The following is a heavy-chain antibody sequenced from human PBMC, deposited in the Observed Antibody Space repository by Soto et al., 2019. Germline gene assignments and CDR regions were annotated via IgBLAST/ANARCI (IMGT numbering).Heavy chain of an antibody. Sequence: GGSLRLSCSASGFTFSSYAMHWVRQAPGKGLEYVSAISSNGGSTYYADSVKGRFTISRDNSKNTLYLQMSSLRTEDTAVYYCVRDYYYDSSGYYSFWFDPWGQGTLVTVSS. D-gene: IGHD3-22*01. CDR2: ISSNGGST. CDR1: GFTFSSYA. J-gene: IGHJ5*02. CDR3: VRDYYYDSSGYYSFWFDP. V-gene: IGHV3-64D*06.